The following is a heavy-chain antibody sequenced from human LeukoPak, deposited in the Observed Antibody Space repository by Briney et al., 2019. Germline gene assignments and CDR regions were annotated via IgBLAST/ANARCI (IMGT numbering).Heavy chain of an antibody. CDR1: GFTVSSNY. CDR3: ARSPEVPRINYYYYYTDV. D-gene: IGHD2/OR15-2a*01. Sequence: PGGSLRLSCAASGFTVSSNYMSWVRQAPGKGLEWVSVIYIGGTTYYADSVKGRFTISRDNSKNTLYLQMNSLRAEDTAVYYCARSPEVPRINYYYYYTDVWGKGTTVTVSS. J-gene: IGHJ6*03. CDR2: IYIGGTT. V-gene: IGHV3-53*01.